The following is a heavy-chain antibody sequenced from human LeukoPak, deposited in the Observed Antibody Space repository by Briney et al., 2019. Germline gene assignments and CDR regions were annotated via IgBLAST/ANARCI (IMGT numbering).Heavy chain of an antibody. CDR2: IYYSGST. CDR3: ARYANSPYYYYAMDV. V-gene: IGHV4-59*12. CDR1: GGSIIGYY. J-gene: IGHJ6*02. Sequence: ASETLSLTCTVSGGSIIGYYLSWIRQPPGKGLEWIGSIYYSGSTNYNPSLKSRVTISVETSKSQFSLKLSSVTAADTAVYYCARYANSPYYYYAMDVWGQGTTVTVSS. D-gene: IGHD4/OR15-4a*01.